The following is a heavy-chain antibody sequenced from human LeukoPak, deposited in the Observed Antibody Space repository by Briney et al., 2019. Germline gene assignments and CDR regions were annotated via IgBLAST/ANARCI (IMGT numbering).Heavy chain of an antibody. CDR2: ISGDGGST. V-gene: IGHV3-43*02. CDR3: AKEIVDHQICYYYGMDA. CDR1: GFTSDDYA. Sequence: GGSLRLSCAASGFTSDDYAMHWVRQAPGKGLEWVSLISGDGGSTYYADSVKGRFTISRDNSKNSLYLQMNSLRTEDTALYYCAKEIVDHQICYYYGMDAWGQGTTVTVSS. J-gene: IGHJ6*02. D-gene: IGHD3-22*01.